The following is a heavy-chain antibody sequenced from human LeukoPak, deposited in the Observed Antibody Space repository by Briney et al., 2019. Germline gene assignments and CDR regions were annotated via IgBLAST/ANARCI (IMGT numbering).Heavy chain of an antibody. Sequence: GGSLRLSCAASGFTFSSYAMHWVRQAPGKGLEWVAVIWYDGSNKYYADSVKGRFTISRDNSKNTLYLQMNSLRAEDTAVYYRAREYSSSSDAFDIWGQGTMVTVSS. CDR2: IWYDGSNK. CDR3: AREYSSSSDAFDI. D-gene: IGHD6-6*01. J-gene: IGHJ3*02. CDR1: GFTFSSYA. V-gene: IGHV3-33*08.